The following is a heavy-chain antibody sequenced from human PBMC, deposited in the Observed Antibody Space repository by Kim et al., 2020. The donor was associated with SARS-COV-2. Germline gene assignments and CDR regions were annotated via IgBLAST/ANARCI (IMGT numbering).Heavy chain of an antibody. CDR3: ASMYSSGWYVNSAVRGMDV. Sequence: SETLSLTCAVYGGSFSGYYWSWIRQPPGKGLEWIGEINHSGSTNYNPSLKSRVTISVDTSKNQFSLKLSSVTAADTAVYYCASMYSSGWYVNSAVRGMDVWGQGTTVTVSS. CDR1: GGSFSGYY. V-gene: IGHV4-34*01. CDR2: INHSGST. D-gene: IGHD6-19*01. J-gene: IGHJ6*02.